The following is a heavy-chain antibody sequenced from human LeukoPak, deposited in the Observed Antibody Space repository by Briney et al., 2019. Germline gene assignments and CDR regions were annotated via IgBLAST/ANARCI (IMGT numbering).Heavy chain of an antibody. Sequence: GGSLRLSCAASGFTFSNYGMHWVRQAPGKGLEWVAFIRYDGSNKYYADSVKGRFTISRDNSKNTLYLQMNSLRAEDTAVYYCAKDLYYYGSGSYHPFDYWGQGTLVTVSS. CDR3: AKDLYYYGSGSYHPFDY. D-gene: IGHD3-10*01. CDR1: GFTFSNYG. CDR2: IRYDGSNK. V-gene: IGHV3-30*02. J-gene: IGHJ4*02.